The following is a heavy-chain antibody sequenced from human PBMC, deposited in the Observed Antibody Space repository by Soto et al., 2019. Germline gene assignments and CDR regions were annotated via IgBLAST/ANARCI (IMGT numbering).Heavy chain of an antibody. D-gene: IGHD6-19*01. CDR2: MNPNSGNT. CDR1: GYTFTTYD. CDR3: ARERTVAGNDY. V-gene: IGHV1-8*02. J-gene: IGHJ4*02. Sequence: ASVKVSCKASGYTFTTYDINWVRQATGQGPEWMGWMNPNSGNTGYAQKFQGRVTMTRNTSISTAYMELSSLRSEDTAVYYCARERTVAGNDYWGQGTLVTVSS.